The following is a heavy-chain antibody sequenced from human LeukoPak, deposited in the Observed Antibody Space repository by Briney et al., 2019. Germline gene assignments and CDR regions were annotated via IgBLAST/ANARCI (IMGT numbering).Heavy chain of an antibody. CDR3: ARREFDCSSTSCSFDY. Sequence: SETLSLTCAAYGGSFSGYYWSWIRQPPGKGLEWIGEINHSGSTNYNPSLKSRVTISVDTSKNQFSLKLSSVTAADTAVYYCARREFDCSSTSCSFDYWGQGTLVTVSS. J-gene: IGHJ4*02. V-gene: IGHV4-34*01. D-gene: IGHD2-2*01. CDR2: INHSGST. CDR1: GGSFSGYY.